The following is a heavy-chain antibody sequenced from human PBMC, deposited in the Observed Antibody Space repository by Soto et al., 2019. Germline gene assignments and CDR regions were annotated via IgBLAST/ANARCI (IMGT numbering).Heavy chain of an antibody. V-gene: IGHV3-11*01. CDR3: ASPTVTPHYGMDV. CDR1: GFTFSDYY. J-gene: IGHJ6*02. D-gene: IGHD4-17*01. CDR2: ISSSGSTI. Sequence: QVQLVESGGGLVKPGGSLRLSCAASGFTFSDYYMSWIRQAPGKGLEWVSYISSSGSTIYYADSVKGRFTISRDNAKNSLYLQRNRLRVEDTAVYYCASPTVTPHYGMDVWGQGTKATAS.